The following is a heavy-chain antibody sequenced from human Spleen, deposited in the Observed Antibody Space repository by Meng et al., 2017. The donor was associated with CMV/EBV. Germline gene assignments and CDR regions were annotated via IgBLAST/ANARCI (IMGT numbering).Heavy chain of an antibody. V-gene: IGHV4-34*01. J-gene: IGHJ2*01. Sequence: SETLSLTCAAHGGSFSGYFWSWIRQPPGKGLEWIGEVNHSGTTKYNPSLKRRVTISIDTSKNQFSLKLNSVTAADTAVYYCARVHYDYGGYMTRKNLYLDLWGRGTLVTVSS. CDR1: GGSFSGYF. CDR3: ARVHYDYGGYMTRKNLYLDL. CDR2: VNHSGTT. D-gene: IGHD4/OR15-4a*01.